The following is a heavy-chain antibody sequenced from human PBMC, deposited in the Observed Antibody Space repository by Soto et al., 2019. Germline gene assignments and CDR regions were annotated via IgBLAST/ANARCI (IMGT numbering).Heavy chain of an antibody. J-gene: IGHJ4*02. CDR2: ISGSGGST. CDR3: AKDRCSGGSCYPNGYFDY. Sequence: GGSLRLSCAASGFTFSSYAMSWVRQAPGEGLEWVSAISGSGGSTYYADSVKGRFTISRDNSKNTLYLQMNSLGAEDTAVYYCAKDRCSGGSCYPNGYFDYWGQGTLVTVSS. V-gene: IGHV3-23*01. D-gene: IGHD2-15*01. CDR1: GFTFSSYA.